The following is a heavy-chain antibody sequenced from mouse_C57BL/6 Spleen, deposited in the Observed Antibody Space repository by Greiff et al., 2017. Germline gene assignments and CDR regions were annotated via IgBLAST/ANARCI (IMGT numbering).Heavy chain of an antibody. D-gene: IGHD2-3*01. V-gene: IGHV8-8*01. Sequence: QVTLKESGPGILQPSQTLSLTCSFSGFSLSTFGMGVGWIRQPSGKGLEWLAHIWWDDDKYYNPALKSRLTISKDTSKNQVFLKIANVDTADTATYYCARPYDGYSDWYFDVWGTGTTVTVSS. J-gene: IGHJ1*03. CDR1: GFSLSTFGMG. CDR3: ARPYDGYSDWYFDV. CDR2: IWWDDDK.